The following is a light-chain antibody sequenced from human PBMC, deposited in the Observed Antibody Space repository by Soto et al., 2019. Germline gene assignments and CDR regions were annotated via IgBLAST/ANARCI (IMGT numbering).Light chain of an antibody. V-gene: IGKV3D-15*01. Sequence: IVVTQSPATLSVSPGERATLSCRASQSVSSNLAWYQQKPGQAPRLLIYGASTRATGIPARFSGSGSGTEFTLTISSLQSEDFAVYYCQQYNNWPLTFGGGTEVEIK. CDR1: QSVSSN. CDR2: GAS. CDR3: QQYNNWPLT. J-gene: IGKJ4*01.